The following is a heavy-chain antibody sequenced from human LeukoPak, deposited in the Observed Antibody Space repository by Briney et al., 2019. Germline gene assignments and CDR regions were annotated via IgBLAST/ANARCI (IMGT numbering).Heavy chain of an antibody. J-gene: IGHJ4*02. Sequence: SQTLSLTCTVSGGSISSGGYYWSWIRQPPGKGLGWIGYIYHSGSTYYNPSLKSRVTISVDRSKNQFSLKLSSVTAADTAVYYCARVTKQLDFDYWGQGTLVTVSS. CDR2: IYHSGST. CDR3: ARVTKQLDFDY. D-gene: IGHD6-6*01. V-gene: IGHV4-30-2*01. CDR1: GGSISSGGYY.